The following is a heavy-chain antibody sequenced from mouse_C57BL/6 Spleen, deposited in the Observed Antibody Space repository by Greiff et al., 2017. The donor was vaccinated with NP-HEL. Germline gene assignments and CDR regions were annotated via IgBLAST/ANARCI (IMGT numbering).Heavy chain of an antibody. V-gene: IGHV1-69*01. CDR2: IDPSDSYT. D-gene: IGHD6-1*01. CDR3: ARGQPQAMDY. Sequence: QVQLQQSGAELVMPGASVKLSCKASGYTFTSYWMHWVKQRPGQGLEWIGEIDPSDSYTNYNQKFKGKSTLTVDKSSSTAYMQLSSLTSEDSAVYYCARGQPQAMDYWGQGTSVTVSS. CDR1: GYTFTSYW. J-gene: IGHJ4*01.